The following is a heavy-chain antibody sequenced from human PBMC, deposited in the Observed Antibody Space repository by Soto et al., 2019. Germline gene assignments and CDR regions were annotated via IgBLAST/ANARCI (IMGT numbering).Heavy chain of an antibody. D-gene: IGHD5-12*01. Sequence: GESLKISCKGSGYSFTSYCISWVRQIPGQGLEWMGWISAYNGNTNYAQKLQGRVTMTTDTSTSTAYMELRSLRSDDTAVYYCAREDGYNYEWYFDLWGRGTLVTVSS. CDR1: GYSFTSYC. CDR2: ISAYNGNT. V-gene: IGHV1-18*04. CDR3: AREDGYNYEWYFDL. J-gene: IGHJ2*01.